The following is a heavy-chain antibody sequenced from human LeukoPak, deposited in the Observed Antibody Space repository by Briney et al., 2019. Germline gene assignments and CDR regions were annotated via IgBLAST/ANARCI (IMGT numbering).Heavy chain of an antibody. Sequence: SETLSLTCTVSGDSISRSTYHWAWIRQPPGKGLEWIGSVYYGRSPYFNPSLESRATISVDTSKNHFSLKMSSVTAADTAVYYCARSSGTGTFSYWGQGTLVTVSS. CDR3: ARSSGTGTFSY. V-gene: IGHV4-39*02. J-gene: IGHJ4*02. CDR1: GDSISRSTYH. CDR2: VYYGRSP. D-gene: IGHD6-25*01.